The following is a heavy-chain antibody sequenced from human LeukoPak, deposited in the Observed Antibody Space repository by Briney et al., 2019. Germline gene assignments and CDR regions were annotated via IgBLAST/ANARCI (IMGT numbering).Heavy chain of an antibody. V-gene: IGHV3-64D*09. CDR2: ISSNGGST. D-gene: IGHD4-17*01. CDR3: VKDPYGDYCY. CDR1: GFTFSRYG. Sequence: GGFLRLSCSASGFTFSRYGLHWVRQAPGKGLEYVSAISSNGGSTYYADSVKGRFTISRDNSKNTLYLQMSSLRTEDTAVYYCVKDPYGDYCYWGQGTLVTVSS. J-gene: IGHJ4*02.